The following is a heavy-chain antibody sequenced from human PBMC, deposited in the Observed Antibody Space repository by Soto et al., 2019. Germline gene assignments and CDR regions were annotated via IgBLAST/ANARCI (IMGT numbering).Heavy chain of an antibody. CDR3: ARAVDTAMITGADY. Sequence: PGGSLRLSCEASGFTFRSHVIHWVRQAPDKGLEWLAVMSYDGNYKYYADSVKGRFTISRDSSKNTLYLQMNSLRAEDTAVYYCARAVDTAMITGADYWGQGTLVTVSS. J-gene: IGHJ4*02. CDR1: GFTFRSHV. D-gene: IGHD5-18*01. CDR2: MSYDGNYK. V-gene: IGHV3-30-3*01.